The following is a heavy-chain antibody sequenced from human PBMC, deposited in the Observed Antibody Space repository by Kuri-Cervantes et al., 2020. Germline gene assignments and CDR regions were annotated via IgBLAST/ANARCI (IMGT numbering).Heavy chain of an antibody. D-gene: IGHD3-22*01. Sequence: GESLKISCAASGFTFSSYSMNWVRQAPGKGLEWVSYISSSSSTIYYADSVKGRFTISRDNAKNTLFLQMNSLRAEDTAVYYCARGGDSSLDYWGQGTLVTVSS. CDR2: ISSSSSTI. J-gene: IGHJ4*02. V-gene: IGHV3-48*01. CDR1: GFTFSSYS. CDR3: ARGGDSSLDY.